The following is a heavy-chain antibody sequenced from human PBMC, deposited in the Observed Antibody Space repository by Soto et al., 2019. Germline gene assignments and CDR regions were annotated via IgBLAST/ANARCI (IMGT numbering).Heavy chain of an antibody. CDR2: IIPIFGTA. CDR3: ARRNGGLRLGELSACRGDYYYYGMDV. CDR1: GGTFSSYA. V-gene: IGHV1-69*01. J-gene: IGHJ6*02. Sequence: QVQLVQSGAEVKKPGSSVKVSCKASGGTFSSYAISWVRQAPGQGLEWMGGIIPIFGTANYAQKFQGRVTITADESTSTAYMEFGSLRSEEPVVYYCARRNGGLRLGELSACRGDYYYYGMDVWGQGTTVTVSS. D-gene: IGHD3-16*02.